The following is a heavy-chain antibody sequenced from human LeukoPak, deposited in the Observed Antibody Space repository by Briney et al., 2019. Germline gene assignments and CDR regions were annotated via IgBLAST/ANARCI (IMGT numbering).Heavy chain of an antibody. Sequence: SETLSLTCTVSGGSISSSSYYWGWIRQPPGKGLEWIGNIYYSGSTYYNPSLKSRVTISVDTSKNQFSLKLSSVTAADTAVYYCARLSTTGNWFDPWGQGTLVTVSS. CDR1: GGSISSSSYY. V-gene: IGHV4-39*07. CDR2: IYYSGST. J-gene: IGHJ5*02. CDR3: ARLSTTGNWFDP. D-gene: IGHD1-14*01.